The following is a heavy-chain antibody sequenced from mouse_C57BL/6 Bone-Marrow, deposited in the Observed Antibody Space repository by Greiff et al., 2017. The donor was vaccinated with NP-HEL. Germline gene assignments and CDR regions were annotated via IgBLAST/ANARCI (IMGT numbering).Heavy chain of an antibody. V-gene: IGHV1-55*01. CDR1: GYTFTSYW. CDR3: ARSYYGSSVYYAMDY. J-gene: IGHJ4*01. D-gene: IGHD1-1*01. CDR2: IYPGSGST. Sequence: QVQLQQPGAELVKPGASVKMSCKASGYTFTSYWITWVKQRPGQGLEWIGDIYPGSGSTNYNEKFKSKATLTVDTSSSTAYMQLSSLTSEDSAVYYCARSYYGSSVYYAMDYWGQGTAVTVSS.